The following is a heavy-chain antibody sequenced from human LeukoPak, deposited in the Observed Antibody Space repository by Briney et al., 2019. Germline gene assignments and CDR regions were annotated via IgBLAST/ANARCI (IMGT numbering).Heavy chain of an antibody. CDR2: MYYSGST. CDR1: GGSISSGDYY. D-gene: IGHD3-22*01. V-gene: IGHV4-30-4*01. CDR3: ARPYYYDSRIDP. J-gene: IGHJ5*02. Sequence: SQTLSLTCTVSGGSISSGDYYWSWIRQPPGKGLEWIAYMYYSGSTYYNPSLKSRVTMSADTSKNQLSLKLSSMTAADTAVYYCARPYYYDSRIDPWGQGILVTVSS.